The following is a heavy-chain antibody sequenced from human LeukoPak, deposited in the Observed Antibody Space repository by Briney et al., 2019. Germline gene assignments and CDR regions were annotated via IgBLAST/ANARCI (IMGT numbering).Heavy chain of an antibody. Sequence: GGSLRLSCAGSGFIFSSYAMSWVRQAPGKGLEWVSAMSGVGGNTFYTDSVRGRFTISRDNSKNTLYLQMNSLRAEDTAIYYCAKTSRWERDYFDYWDQGTLVTVSS. CDR2: MSGVGGNT. CDR3: AKTSRWERDYFDY. CDR1: GFIFSSYA. J-gene: IGHJ4*02. V-gene: IGHV3-23*01. D-gene: IGHD5-24*01.